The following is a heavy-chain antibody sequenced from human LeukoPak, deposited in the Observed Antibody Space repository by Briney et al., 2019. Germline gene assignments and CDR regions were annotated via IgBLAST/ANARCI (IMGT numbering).Heavy chain of an antibody. CDR1: GFTFSTYA. J-gene: IGHJ4*02. CDR2: ISYDGSNR. V-gene: IGHV3-30*01. D-gene: IGHD3-22*01. CDR3: ARAPYYDSSGYYDC. Sequence: PGGSLRLSCAASGFTFSTYAMHWVRQAPGKGLEWVAVISYDGSNRHYADSVKGRFTISRDDSKNTLYLQMNSPRAEDTAVYYCARAPYYDSSGYYDCWGQGTLVPVSS.